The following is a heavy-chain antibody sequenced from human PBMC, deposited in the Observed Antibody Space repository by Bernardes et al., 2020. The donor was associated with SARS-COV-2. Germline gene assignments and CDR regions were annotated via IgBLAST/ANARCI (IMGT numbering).Heavy chain of an antibody. D-gene: IGHD7-27*01. CDR3: ARELNWGDWYVDL. Sequence: VGSLRLSCAASGFTFRNYNMNWVRQAPGKGLEWVSYISSSTSTIYYADSVKGRFTISRDNAKNSLYLQMNSLRAEDTAVYYCARELNWGDWYVDLWGRGTLVTVSS. CDR2: ISSSTSTI. J-gene: IGHJ2*01. V-gene: IGHV3-48*01. CDR1: GFTFRNYN.